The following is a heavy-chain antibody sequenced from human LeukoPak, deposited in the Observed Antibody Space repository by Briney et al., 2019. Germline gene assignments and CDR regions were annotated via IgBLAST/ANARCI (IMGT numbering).Heavy chain of an antibody. V-gene: IGHV1-2*02. D-gene: IGHD6-13*01. Sequence: ASVKVSCKASGYTFTGYYMHWVRQAPGQGLEWMGWINPNSGGTNYAQKFQGRVTMTRDTSISTAYMELSRLRSDDTAVYYCARDPLPTYSSNWSAPGDYWGQGTLVTVSS. CDR3: ARDPLPTYSSNWSAPGDY. CDR2: INPNSGGT. J-gene: IGHJ4*02. CDR1: GYTFTGYY.